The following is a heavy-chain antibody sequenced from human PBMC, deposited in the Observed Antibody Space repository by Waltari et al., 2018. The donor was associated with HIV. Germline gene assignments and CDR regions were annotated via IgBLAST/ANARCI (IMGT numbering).Heavy chain of an antibody. J-gene: IGHJ5*02. V-gene: IGHV1-18*01. D-gene: IGHD3-22*01. Sequence: QVQLVQSGAEVKKPGASVKVSCKASGYTFTSYGISWVRQAPGQGLEWMGWISAYNGNTNYAQKLQGRVTMTTDTSTSTAYMELRSLRSDDTAVYYCARREGYYYDSSGSTWFDPWGQGTLVTVSS. CDR3: ARREGYYYDSSGSTWFDP. CDR1: GYTFTSYG. CDR2: ISAYNGNT.